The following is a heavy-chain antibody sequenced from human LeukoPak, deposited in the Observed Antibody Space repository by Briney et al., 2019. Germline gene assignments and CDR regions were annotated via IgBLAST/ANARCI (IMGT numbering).Heavy chain of an antibody. CDR3: AAPYGYSYGYVDY. Sequence: SETLSLTCTVSGDSISSGDYYWSWIRQPAGKGLEWIGRISSSGSTNYNPSLKSRVTISVDTSKNQFSLKLSSVTAADTAMYYCAAPYGYSYGYVDYWGQGTLVTVSS. CDR2: ISSSGST. CDR1: GDSISSGDYY. J-gene: IGHJ4*02. V-gene: IGHV4-61*02. D-gene: IGHD5-18*01.